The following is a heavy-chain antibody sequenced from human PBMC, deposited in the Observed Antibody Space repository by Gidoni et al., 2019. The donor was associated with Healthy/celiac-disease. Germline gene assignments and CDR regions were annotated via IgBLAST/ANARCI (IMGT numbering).Heavy chain of an antibody. Sequence: EVQLVQSGAEVNKPGESLRISCKGSGYSFTSSCISWVRQMPGKGLEWMGRIDPSDSYTNYSPSFQGHVTISADKSISTAYLQWSSLKASDTAMYYCARLGSSSSFTYYYYYMDVWGKGTTVTVSS. V-gene: IGHV5-10-1*03. CDR3: ARLGSSSSFTYYYYYMDV. CDR1: GYSFTSSC. J-gene: IGHJ6*03. CDR2: IDPSDSYT. D-gene: IGHD6-6*01.